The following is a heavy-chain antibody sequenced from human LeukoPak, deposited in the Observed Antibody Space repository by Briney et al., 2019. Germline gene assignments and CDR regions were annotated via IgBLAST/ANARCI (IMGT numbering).Heavy chain of an antibody. CDR2: IKQDGSEI. Sequence: PGGSLRLSCAASGFTFSAFWMSWVRQAPGKGLEWVANIKQDGSEIHYVDSVRGRFTISRDNAKNSLYLQMNSLRAEDTAVYYCAPSGAYSNFDHWGQGTLVTVSS. D-gene: IGHD4-11*01. CDR3: APSGAYSNFDH. V-gene: IGHV3-7*01. J-gene: IGHJ4*02. CDR1: GFTFSAFW.